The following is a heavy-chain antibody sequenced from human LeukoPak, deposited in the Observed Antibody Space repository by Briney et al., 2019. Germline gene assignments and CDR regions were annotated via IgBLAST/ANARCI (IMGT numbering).Heavy chain of an antibody. V-gene: IGHV4-59*12. CDR1: GDSISTYY. D-gene: IGHD3-22*01. CDR3: ARVLGRARYYDSSGYSDY. CDR2: ICNSGGT. J-gene: IGHJ4*02. Sequence: SETLSLTCTVSGDSISTYYWSWIRQPPGKGLEWIGCICNSGGTNYNPSLKSRVTISVDTSKNQFSLKLSSVTAADTAVYYCARVLGRARYYDSSGYSDYWGQGTLVTVSS.